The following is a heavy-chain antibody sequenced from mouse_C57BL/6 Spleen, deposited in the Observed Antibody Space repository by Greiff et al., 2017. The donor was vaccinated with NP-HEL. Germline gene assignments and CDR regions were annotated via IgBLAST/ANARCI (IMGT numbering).Heavy chain of an antibody. V-gene: IGHV1-80*01. J-gene: IGHJ3*01. CDR1: GYAFSSYW. Sequence: VQLQPSGAELVKPGASVKISCKASGYAFSSYWMNWVKQRPGQGLEWIGQIYPGDGDTNYNGKFKGKATLTAAKSSSTAYMQLSSLTSEDAAVDFCARFGDYEAWFAYWGQGTLVTVSA. D-gene: IGHD2-4*01. CDR2: IYPGDGDT. CDR3: ARFGDYEAWFAY.